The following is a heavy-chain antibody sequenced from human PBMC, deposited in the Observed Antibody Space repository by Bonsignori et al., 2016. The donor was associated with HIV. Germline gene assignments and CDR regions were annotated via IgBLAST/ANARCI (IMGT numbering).Heavy chain of an antibody. D-gene: IGHD5-24*01. J-gene: IGHJ5*01. Sequence: SETLSLTCAVYGGSFSGNYWTWIRQPPGKGLEWIGEINRSGSTDSNPSLRSRVTVSADTSKNQFSLKLTSVTAADTAIYYCARRRDGYPNWFDSWGQGTLVTVSS. V-gene: IGHV4-34*01. CDR2: INRSGST. CDR3: ARRRDGYPNWFDS. CDR1: GGSFSGNY.